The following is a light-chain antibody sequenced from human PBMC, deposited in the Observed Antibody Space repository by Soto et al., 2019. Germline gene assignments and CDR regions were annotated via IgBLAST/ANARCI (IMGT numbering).Light chain of an antibody. CDR1: QSVGRN. Sequence: EIVMTQSPATLSVSPGERATLSCKASQSVGRNLAWYQQKPGHAPRLLIYGASTRATGIPARFSGSGSGTEFTLTISSLQAQDFATYSCQQYNHSPPLTFGGGTKVEIK. J-gene: IGKJ4*01. CDR3: QQYNHSPPLT. V-gene: IGKV3-15*01. CDR2: GAS.